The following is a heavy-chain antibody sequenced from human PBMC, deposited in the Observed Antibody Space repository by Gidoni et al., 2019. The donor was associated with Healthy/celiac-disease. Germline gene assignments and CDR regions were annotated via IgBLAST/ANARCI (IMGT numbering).Heavy chain of an antibody. V-gene: IGHV3-48*03. Sequence: EVQLVESGGGLVQPGGSLRLSCAASGFTFSSYEMNWVRQAPGKGLEWVSYISSSGSTIYYADSVKGRFTISRDNAKNSLYLQMNSLRAEDTAVYYCARVGSGTYYYDSSGYFSDYWGQGTLVTVSS. CDR2: ISSSGSTI. J-gene: IGHJ4*02. D-gene: IGHD3-22*01. CDR1: GFTFSSYE. CDR3: ARVGSGTYYYDSSGYFSDY.